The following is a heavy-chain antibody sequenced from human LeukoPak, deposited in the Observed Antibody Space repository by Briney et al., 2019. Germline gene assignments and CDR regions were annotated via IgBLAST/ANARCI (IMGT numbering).Heavy chain of an antibody. D-gene: IGHD6-19*01. Sequence: WASVKVSCKASGYTFTGYYMYWVRQAPGQGLEWMGWINPNSGGTNYAQKFQGRVTMTRDTSISTAYMELSRLRSDDTAVYYCARAAVTWIAVAGVDYWGQGTLVTVSS. V-gene: IGHV1-2*02. J-gene: IGHJ4*02. CDR2: INPNSGGT. CDR1: GYTFTGYY. CDR3: ARAAVTWIAVAGVDY.